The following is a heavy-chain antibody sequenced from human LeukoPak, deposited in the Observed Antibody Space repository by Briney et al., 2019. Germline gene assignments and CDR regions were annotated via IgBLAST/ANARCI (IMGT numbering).Heavy chain of an antibody. Sequence: ASETLSLTCTISDASISRNNYCWGWIRQSPRKGLESLSSFYNTGNTHYNPSLQSRLSMSVDTSKHEITLNLTYVTAADTAVYFCASRYCPTSNHHLLGDSWGQGTQVTVSS. CDR1: DASISRNNYC. D-gene: IGHD2-8*01. CDR3: ASRYCPTSNHHLLGDS. J-gene: IGHJ4*02. V-gene: IGHV4-39*01. CDR2: FYNTGNT.